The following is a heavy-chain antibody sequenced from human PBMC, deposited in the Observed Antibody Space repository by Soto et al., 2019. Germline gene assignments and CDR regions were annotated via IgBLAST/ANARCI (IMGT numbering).Heavy chain of an antibody. CDR1: GFTCGSYA. Sequence: PGGSLRLSWAAAGFTCGSYAMSWVRQAPGKGLEWVSAISGSGGSTYYADSVKGRFTISRDNSKNTLYLQMNSLRAEDTAVYYCAKVRGASGMAVWGQGTTVTVSS. V-gene: IGHV3-23*01. D-gene: IGHD3-10*01. CDR3: AKVRGASGMAV. J-gene: IGHJ6*02. CDR2: ISGSGGST.